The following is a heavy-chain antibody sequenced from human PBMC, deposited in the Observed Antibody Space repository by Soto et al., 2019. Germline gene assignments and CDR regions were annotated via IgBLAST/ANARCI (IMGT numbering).Heavy chain of an antibody. D-gene: IGHD2-15*01. V-gene: IGHV1-69*06. Sequence: SVKVSCKASGGTFSSYAISWVRQAPGQGLEWMGGIIPIFGTANYAQKFQGRVTITADKSTSTAYMELSSLRSEDTAVYYCARDRGECCSGGSCHSPGVYYYGMDVWGQGTTVTVSS. CDR3: ARDRGECCSGGSCHSPGVYYYGMDV. CDR2: IIPIFGTA. J-gene: IGHJ6*02. CDR1: GGTFSSYA.